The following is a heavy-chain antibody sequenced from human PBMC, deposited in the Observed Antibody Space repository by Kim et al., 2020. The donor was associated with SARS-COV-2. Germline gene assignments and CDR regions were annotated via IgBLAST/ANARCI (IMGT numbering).Heavy chain of an antibody. CDR1: GFTFDDYA. CDR2: ISWNSGSI. J-gene: IGHJ6*02. CDR3: AKDTRNYYDSRPDYGMDV. Sequence: GGSLRLSCAASGFTFDDYAMHWVRQAPGKGLEWVSGISWNSGSIGYADSVKGRFTISRDNAKNSLYLQMNSLRAEDTALYYCAKDTRNYYDSRPDYGMDVWGQGTTVTVSS. D-gene: IGHD3-22*01. V-gene: IGHV3-9*01.